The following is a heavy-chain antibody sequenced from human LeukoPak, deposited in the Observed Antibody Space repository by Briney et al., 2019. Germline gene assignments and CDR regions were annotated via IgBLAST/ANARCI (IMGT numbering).Heavy chain of an antibody. CDR1: GFTFSSYG. V-gene: IGHV3-30*02. CDR3: AKDTSFGSNYYYYGMDV. J-gene: IGHJ6*02. D-gene: IGHD3-10*01. CDR2: IRYDGSNK. Sequence: GGSLRLSCAASGFTFSSYGMHWVRQAPGKGLEWVAFIRYDGSNKYYADSVKGRFTISRDNSKNTLNLQMNSLRAEDTAVYYCAKDTSFGSNYYYYGMDVWGQGTTVTVSS.